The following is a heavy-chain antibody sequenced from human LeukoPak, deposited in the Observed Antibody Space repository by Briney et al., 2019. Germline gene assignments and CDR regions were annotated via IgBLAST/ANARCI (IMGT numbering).Heavy chain of an antibody. V-gene: IGHV4-39*01. J-gene: IGHJ5*02. Sequence: SETLSLTRTVSGGSISSSSYYWGWIRQPPGKGLEWIGSIYYSGSTYYNPSLKSRVTISVDTSKNQFSLKLSSVTAADTAVYYCARHYCSSTSCFFPWGQGTLVTVSS. D-gene: IGHD2-2*01. CDR2: IYYSGST. CDR1: GGSISSSSYY. CDR3: ARHYCSSTSCFFP.